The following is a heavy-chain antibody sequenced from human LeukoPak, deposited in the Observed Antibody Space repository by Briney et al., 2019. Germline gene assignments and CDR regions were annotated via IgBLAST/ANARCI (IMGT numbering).Heavy chain of an antibody. V-gene: IGHV1-69*13. CDR2: IIPIFGTA. D-gene: IGHD5-18*01. Sequence: SVKVSCKASGYTFTGYYMHWVRQAPGQGLEWVGGIIPIFGTANYAQKFQGRVTITADESTSTAYMELSSLRSGDTAVYYCARDSHRIYSYGLFDYWGQGTLVTVSS. J-gene: IGHJ4*02. CDR3: ARDSHRIYSYGLFDY. CDR1: GYTFTGYY.